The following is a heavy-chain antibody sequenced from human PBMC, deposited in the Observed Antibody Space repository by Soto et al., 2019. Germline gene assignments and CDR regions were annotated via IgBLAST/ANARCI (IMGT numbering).Heavy chain of an antibody. CDR3: ARDNSQNCGTRAASHWYQH. Sequence: SCNASVGSFSDYFMHWGRQAPGQGLEWMGIINPSGDSRNYAQNFPGRVTITRNTSTSTVYMDLSSLIDDCTAVYDCARDNSQNCGTRAASHWYQHWGQGHRAAVYS. CDR1: VGSFSDYF. CDR2: INPSGDSR. V-gene: IGHV1-46*01. J-gene: IGHJ5*02. D-gene: IGHD1-1*01.